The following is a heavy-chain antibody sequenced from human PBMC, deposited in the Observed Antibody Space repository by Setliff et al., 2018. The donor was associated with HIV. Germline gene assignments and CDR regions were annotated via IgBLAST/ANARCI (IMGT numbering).Heavy chain of an antibody. CDR2: ISSSGTTT. CDR3: AAQGVL. V-gene: IGHV3-11*04. Sequence: GSLRLSCAASGFRFSDHFASWFRQAPGKGLEWLSYISSSGTTTYYADSVKGRFTISRDNAKNSVLLQMNSLRVEDTAVYFCAAQGVLWGQGTQVTVSS. J-gene: IGHJ4*02. CDR1: GFRFSDHF.